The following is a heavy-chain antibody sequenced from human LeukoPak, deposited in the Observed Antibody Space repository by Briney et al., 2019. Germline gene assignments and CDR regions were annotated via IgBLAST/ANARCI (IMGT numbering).Heavy chain of an antibody. Sequence: APVKVSFKASGYTFTSYGISWVRQAPGQGLEWMGWISAYNGNTNYAQKLQGRVTMTTDTSTSTDYMELRSLRSDDTAVYYCARDLVYVSGSRRKDYFDYWGQGTLVTVSS. D-gene: IGHD5/OR15-5a*01. CDR1: GYTFTSYG. CDR2: ISAYNGNT. CDR3: ARDLVYVSGSRRKDYFDY. J-gene: IGHJ4*02. V-gene: IGHV1-18*01.